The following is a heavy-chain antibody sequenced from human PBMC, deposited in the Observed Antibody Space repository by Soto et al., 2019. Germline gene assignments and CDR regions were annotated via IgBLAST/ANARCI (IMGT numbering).Heavy chain of an antibody. V-gene: IGHV3-15*01. CDR3: TTRNVLRYFDWLSNVDY. Sequence: GGSLRLSCAASGFPFINAWMSWVRQAPGKGLEWVGRIKSKTDGGTTDYAAPVKGRLTISRDDSKNTLYLQMNSLKTEDTAVYYCTTRNVLRYFDWLSNVDYWGQGTLVTVSS. D-gene: IGHD3-9*01. CDR2: IKSKTDGGTT. CDR1: GFPFINAW. J-gene: IGHJ4*02.